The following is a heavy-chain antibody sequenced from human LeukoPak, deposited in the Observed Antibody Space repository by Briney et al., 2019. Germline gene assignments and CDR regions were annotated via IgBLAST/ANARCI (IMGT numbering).Heavy chain of an antibody. CDR1: GDSVSSNSAA. Sequence: SQTLSLTCAISGDSVSSNSAAWNWIRQSPSRGLEWLGRTYSRSTWYNDYAVSVKSRITINPYTSKNQFSLQLNSVTPEDTAVYYCARDLYSSGYYRLDYWGQGTLVTVSS. D-gene: IGHD6-19*01. CDR3: ARDLYSSGYYRLDY. J-gene: IGHJ4*02. CDR2: TYSRSTWYN. V-gene: IGHV6-1*01.